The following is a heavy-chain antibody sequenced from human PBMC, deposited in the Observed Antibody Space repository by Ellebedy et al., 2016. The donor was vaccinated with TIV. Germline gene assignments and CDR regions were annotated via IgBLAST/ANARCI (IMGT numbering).Heavy chain of an antibody. CDR2: IWFDGSKE. Sequence: GGSLRLSCAASGFTFSNAWMHWVRQAPGKGLEWVALIWFDGSKEYYADSVKGRFTISRDNSKNTVYLQMNSLRVEDTAVYYCAKDRGQQLVGADFDYWGQGTLVTVSS. CDR3: AKDRGQQLVGADFDY. V-gene: IGHV3-33*06. J-gene: IGHJ4*02. D-gene: IGHD6-13*01. CDR1: GFTFSNAW.